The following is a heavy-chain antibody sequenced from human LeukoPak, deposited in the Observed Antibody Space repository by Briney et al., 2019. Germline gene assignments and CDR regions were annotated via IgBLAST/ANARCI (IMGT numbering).Heavy chain of an antibody. CDR2: IWNDGSNK. CDR3: ARASGPFDY. V-gene: IGHV3-33*01. D-gene: IGHD3-10*01. J-gene: IGHJ4*02. Sequence: GGSLRLSCAASGFTFSTYGMHWVRQAPGKGLEWVAVIWNDGSNKYYADSVKGRFTTSRDNSKNTLYLQMNSLRAEDTAVYSCARASGPFDYWGQGTLVTVSS. CDR1: GFTFSTYG.